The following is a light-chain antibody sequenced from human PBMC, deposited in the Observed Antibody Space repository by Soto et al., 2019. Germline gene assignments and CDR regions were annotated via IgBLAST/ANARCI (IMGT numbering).Light chain of an antibody. CDR3: QQYNSHST. CDR2: KAS. Sequence: IQMTQSPSTLSASVGDRVTITCRASQNINNWLAWYQQKPGKAPKLLIYKASSLESGVPSRFSGSRSGTEFTLTISSLQPDDLATYYCQQYNSHSTFGQGTKLEIK. V-gene: IGKV1-5*03. CDR1: QNINNW. J-gene: IGKJ2*01.